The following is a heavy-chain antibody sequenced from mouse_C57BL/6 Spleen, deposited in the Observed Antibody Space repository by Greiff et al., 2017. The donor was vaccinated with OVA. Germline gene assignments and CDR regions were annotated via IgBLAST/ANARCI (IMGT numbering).Heavy chain of an antibody. D-gene: IGHD2-4*01. CDR1: GYSITSGYY. Sequence: VQLQQSGPGLVKPSQSLSLTCSVTGYSITSGYYWNWIRQFPGNKLEWMGYISYDGSNNYNPSLKNRISITRDTSKNQFFLKLNSVTTEDTATYYCAREDYDYGYFDVWGTGTTVTVSS. V-gene: IGHV3-6*01. J-gene: IGHJ1*03. CDR2: ISYDGSN. CDR3: AREDYDYGYFDV.